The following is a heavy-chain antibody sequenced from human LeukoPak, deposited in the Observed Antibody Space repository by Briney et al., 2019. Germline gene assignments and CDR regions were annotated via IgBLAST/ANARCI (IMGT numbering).Heavy chain of an antibody. CDR1: GYTFTSYG. V-gene: IGHV1-18*01. D-gene: IGHD5-18*01. J-gene: IGHJ5*02. Sequence: ASVKVSCKASGYTFTSYGISWVRQAPGQGLEWMGWISAYNGNTNYAQKLQGRVTMTTDTSTSTAYVELRSLRSDDTAVYYCARADTATGWFDPWGQGTLVTVSS. CDR2: ISAYNGNT. CDR3: ARADTATGWFDP.